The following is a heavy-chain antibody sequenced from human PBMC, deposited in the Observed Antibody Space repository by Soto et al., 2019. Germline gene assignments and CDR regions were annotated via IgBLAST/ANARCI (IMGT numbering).Heavy chain of an antibody. J-gene: IGHJ6*01. Sequence: GESLKISCKGSGYTFTNNWVGWVRQMPGKGLEWMGIIYPGDSDSRYSPSFQGQVTISVDKSIATAYLQWSSLKASDTAMYYCARRSEYYYGSGKYYCLDVWGQGTTVTVSS. CDR3: ARRSEYYYGSGKYYCLDV. D-gene: IGHD3-10*01. V-gene: IGHV5-51*01. CDR2: IYPGDSDS. CDR1: GYTFTNNW.